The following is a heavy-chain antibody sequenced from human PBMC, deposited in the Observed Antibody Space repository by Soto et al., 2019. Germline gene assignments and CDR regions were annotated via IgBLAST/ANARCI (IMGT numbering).Heavy chain of an antibody. J-gene: IGHJ6*02. CDR2: IWYDGSNK. Sequence: GGSLRLSCAASGFNLSSYGMHWVRQAPGKGLEWVAVIWYDGSNKYYADSVKGRFTISRDNSKNTLYLQMNSLRAEETAVYYCATDKWFGDEEHDYYGMDVWGQGTTVTVSS. CDR3: ATDKWFGDEEHDYYGMDV. V-gene: IGHV3-33*01. CDR1: GFNLSSYG. D-gene: IGHD3-10*01.